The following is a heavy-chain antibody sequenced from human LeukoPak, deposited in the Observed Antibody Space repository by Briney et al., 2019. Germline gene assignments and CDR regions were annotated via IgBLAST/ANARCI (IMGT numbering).Heavy chain of an antibody. D-gene: IGHD5-18*01. V-gene: IGHV3-7*01. CDR1: GFTFSRHS. CDR3: ARGRYGLD. Sequence: PGGSLRLSCAGSGFTFSRHSMNWVRQAPGKGLEWVANIKQDGTEKHYVDSVKGRFTISKDNAKNSLYLQMNSLRAEDTAVYYCARGRYGLDWGQGTLVTVSS. J-gene: IGHJ4*02. CDR2: IKQDGTEK.